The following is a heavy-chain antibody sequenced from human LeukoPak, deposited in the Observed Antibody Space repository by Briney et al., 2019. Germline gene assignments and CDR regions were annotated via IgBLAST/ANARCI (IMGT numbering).Heavy chain of an antibody. V-gene: IGHV3-48*04. CDR1: GFTFSSYG. CDR2: ISSSGSTI. J-gene: IGHJ4*02. Sequence: PGGSLRLSCAASGFTFSSYGMSWVRQAPGKGLEWVSGISSSGSTIYYADSVKGRFTTSRDNAKNSLYLQMNSLRAEDTAVYYCARDRYYYDSSGLITGWGQGTLVTVSS. D-gene: IGHD3-22*01. CDR3: ARDRYYYDSSGLITG.